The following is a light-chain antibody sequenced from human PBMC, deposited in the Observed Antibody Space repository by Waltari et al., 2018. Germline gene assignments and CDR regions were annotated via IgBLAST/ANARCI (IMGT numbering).Light chain of an antibody. Sequence: DVVMTQTPLSLSVTPGQPASISCKYSQSLLHSDGKTYLSWYLQKPGQPPQLLISEVSNRVSRVPDRFSGSGSGTDFTLKISRVEAEDVGVYYCMQIKQLPPWTFGQGTKVEIK. CDR1: QSLLHSDGKTY. CDR3: MQIKQLPPWT. V-gene: IGKV2D-29*01. CDR2: EVS. J-gene: IGKJ1*01.